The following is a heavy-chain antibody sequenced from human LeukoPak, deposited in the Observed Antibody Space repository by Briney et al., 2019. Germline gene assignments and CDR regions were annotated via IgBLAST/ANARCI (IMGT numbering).Heavy chain of an antibody. CDR3: AKDVSHSYGYGGLDY. Sequence: PGGSLRLPCAASGFTVSSNYMSWVRQAPGKGLEWVSVIYSGGSTYYADSVKGRFTISRDNSKNTLYLQMNSPRAEDTAVYYCAKDVSHSYGYGGLDYWGQGTLVTVSS. J-gene: IGHJ4*02. V-gene: IGHV3-53*05. CDR1: GFTVSSNY. D-gene: IGHD5-18*01. CDR2: IYSGGST.